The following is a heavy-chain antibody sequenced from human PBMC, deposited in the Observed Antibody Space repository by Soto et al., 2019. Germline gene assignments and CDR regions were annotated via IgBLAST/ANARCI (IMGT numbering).Heavy chain of an antibody. CDR3: ARRFVGGTYPNGFDP. CDR1: DGSISSGAYY. D-gene: IGHD6-19*01. J-gene: IGHJ5*02. V-gene: IGHV4-30-4*01. Sequence: QVQLRESGPGLVKPSQTLSLTCTVSDGSISSGAYYWSWIHQPPGKGLEWIGYIYFSGDTYYNPSLKGRLSISRDTSKNQFFLRLSSVTAADTAVYYCARRFVGGTYPNGFDPWGQGTLVTVSS. CDR2: IYFSGDT.